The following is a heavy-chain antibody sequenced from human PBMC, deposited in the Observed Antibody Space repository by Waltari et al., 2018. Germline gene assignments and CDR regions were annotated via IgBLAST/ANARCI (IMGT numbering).Heavy chain of an antibody. CDR2: ISTTGNYM. D-gene: IGHD1-1*01. J-gene: IGHJ3*02. CDR3: ARNIYIYNFDAFDI. Sequence: EVQLVESGGGLVKPGGSLRLSCAASGFSFSTYTMNWVRQAPGKGLEWVSYISTTGNYMYYGDSVKGRFTSARDSARNSLYLQMHSLRAEDTAIYYCARNIYIYNFDAFDIWGQGTMVTVSS. CDR1: GFSFSTYT. V-gene: IGHV3-21*02.